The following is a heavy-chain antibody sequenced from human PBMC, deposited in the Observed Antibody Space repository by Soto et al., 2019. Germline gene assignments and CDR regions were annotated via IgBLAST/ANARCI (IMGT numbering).Heavy chain of an antibody. CDR3: AKDELYSGSPLDLSDY. J-gene: IGHJ4*02. CDR1: GFSFGSYA. CDR2: ISGSGGST. V-gene: IGHV3-23*01. Sequence: LRLSCAASGFSFGSYAMSWVRQAPGKGLEWISGISGSGGSTYYADSVKGRFTISRDNSKNTLYLQMKSLRAEDTAVYYCAKDELYSGSPLDLSDYWGQGTLVTVSS. D-gene: IGHD1-26*01.